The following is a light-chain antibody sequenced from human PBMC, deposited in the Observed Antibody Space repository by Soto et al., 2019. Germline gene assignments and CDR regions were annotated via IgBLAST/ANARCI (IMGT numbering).Light chain of an antibody. Sequence: EIVVTQSPATLSVSPGESATISCRASQRICNHLAWYQQKPGQAPRRLIYGASTSATGIPARFSGSGSGTEFTLTISSLQSEDFAVYYCQQYNNWPYTFGQGTKVDIK. J-gene: IGKJ2*01. CDR2: GAS. CDR1: QRICNH. CDR3: QQYNNWPYT. V-gene: IGKV3-15*01.